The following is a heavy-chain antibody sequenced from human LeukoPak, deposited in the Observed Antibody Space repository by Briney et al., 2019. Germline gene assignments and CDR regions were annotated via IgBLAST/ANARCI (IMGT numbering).Heavy chain of an antibody. CDR2: ISSGGSTI. V-gene: IGHV3-48*04. D-gene: IGHD3-3*01. J-gene: IGHJ6*03. Sequence: PGGSLRLSCAASGFTLGTYNMNWVRQAPGKGLEWVSYISSGGSTIHYADSVKGRFTISRDNAKNTLYLQMNSLRAEDTAVYYCAKSPFYPEGPYYYYYYMDVWGKGTTVTVSS. CDR3: AKSPFYPEGPYYYYYYMDV. CDR1: GFTLGTYN.